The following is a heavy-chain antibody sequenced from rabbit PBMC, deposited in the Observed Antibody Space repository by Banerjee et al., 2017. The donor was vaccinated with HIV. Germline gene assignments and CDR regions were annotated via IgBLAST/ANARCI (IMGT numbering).Heavy chain of an antibody. CDR2: IYAGSSGST. J-gene: IGHJ4*01. D-gene: IGHD4-2*01. CDR1: GFSFSSSYY. V-gene: IGHV1S40*01. CDR3: ARGLFRYADGDL. Sequence: QSLEESGGDLVKPGASLTLTCTASGFSFSSSYYMCWVRQAPGKGLEWIACIYAGSSGSTYYASWAKGRFTISKTSSTTVTLQMTSLTAADTATYFCARGLFRYADGDLWGPGTLVTV.